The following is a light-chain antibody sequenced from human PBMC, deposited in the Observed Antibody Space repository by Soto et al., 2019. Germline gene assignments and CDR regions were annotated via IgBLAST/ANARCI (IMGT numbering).Light chain of an antibody. CDR3: QLYGISPH. CDR1: QSVSSN. J-gene: IGKJ5*01. V-gene: IGKV3-15*01. CDR2: GAS. Sequence: EIVMTQSPATLSVSPGETATLSCRASQSVSSNLAWYQQKPGQAPSLLIYGASTRATDIPPRFSGSGSGTEFTLTITSLQSEDFAVYYCQLYGISPHFGQGTRLEIK.